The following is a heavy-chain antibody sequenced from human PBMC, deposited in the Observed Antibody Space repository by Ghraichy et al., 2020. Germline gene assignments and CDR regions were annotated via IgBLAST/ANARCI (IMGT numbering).Heavy chain of an antibody. V-gene: IGHV4-34*01. D-gene: IGHD4-17*01. CDR3: ARGGYDYGDYVSYYYYYMDV. CDR2: INHSGST. Sequence: SQTLSLTCAVYGGSFSGYYWSWIRQPPGKGLEWIGEINHSGSTNYNPSLKSRVTISVDTSKNQFSLKLSSVTAADTAVYYCARGGYDYGDYVSYYYYYMDVWGKGTTVTVSS. CDR1: GGSFSGYY. J-gene: IGHJ6*03.